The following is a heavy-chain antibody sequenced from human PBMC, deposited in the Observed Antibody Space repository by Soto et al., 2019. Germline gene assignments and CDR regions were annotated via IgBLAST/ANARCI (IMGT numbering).Heavy chain of an antibody. CDR1: GYTFTGYY. CDR3: ARDFDSGMAYGEGYYSMDV. Sequence: ASVKVSCKASGYTFTGYYMHWVRQAPGQGLEWMGWINPNSGGTNYAQKFQGWVTMTRDTSISTAYMELSRLRSDDTAVYYCARDFDSGMAYGEGYYSMDVWGQGTTVTVSS. CDR2: INPNSGGT. V-gene: IGHV1-2*04. J-gene: IGHJ6*02. D-gene: IGHD5-18*01.